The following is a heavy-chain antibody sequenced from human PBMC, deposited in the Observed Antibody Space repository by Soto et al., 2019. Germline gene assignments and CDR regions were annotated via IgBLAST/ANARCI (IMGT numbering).Heavy chain of an antibody. J-gene: IGHJ4*02. Sequence: SETLSLTCAVYGGSFSGYYWSWIRQPPGKGLEWIGEINHSGSTNYNPSLKSRVTISVDTSKNQFSLKLSSVTAADTAVYYCASAKVLMVYANPSRINIAAAWAHWGQGTLVTVSS. CDR1: GGSFSGYY. CDR2: INHSGST. D-gene: IGHD2-8*01. CDR3: ASAKVLMVYANPSRINIAAAWAH. V-gene: IGHV4-34*01.